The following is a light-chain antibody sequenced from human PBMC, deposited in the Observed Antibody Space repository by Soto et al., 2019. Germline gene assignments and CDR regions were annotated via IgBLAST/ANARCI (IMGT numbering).Light chain of an antibody. Sequence: EIVLTQSTGTLSFSPGERATLSCRASQSVSSSYLAWYQQKPGQAPRLLIYGASSRATGIPDRFSGSGSGTEFTLTISRLEPEDFAVYYCQQYGSSPHFGQGTRLEIK. V-gene: IGKV3-20*01. CDR3: QQYGSSPH. CDR2: GAS. J-gene: IGKJ5*01. CDR1: QSVSSSY.